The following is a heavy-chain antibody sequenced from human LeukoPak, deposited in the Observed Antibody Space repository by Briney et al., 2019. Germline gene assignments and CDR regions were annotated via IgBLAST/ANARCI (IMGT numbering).Heavy chain of an antibody. J-gene: IGHJ6*02. CDR3: AREGIAARPVPSTTGYYGMDV. D-gene: IGHD6-6*01. Sequence: PGGSLRLSCAASGFTVSSNYMSWVRQAPGKGLEWVSVIYSGGSTYYADSVKGRFTISRDNSKNTLYLQMNSLRAEDTAVYYCAREGIAARPVPSTTGYYGMDVWGQGTTVTVSS. V-gene: IGHV3-66*01. CDR2: IYSGGST. CDR1: GFTVSSNY.